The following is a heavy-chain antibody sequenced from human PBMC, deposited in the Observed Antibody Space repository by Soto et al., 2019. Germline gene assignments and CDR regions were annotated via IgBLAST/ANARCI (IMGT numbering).Heavy chain of an antibody. V-gene: IGHV3-21*01. CDR3: GRGWGRQGVW. D-gene: IGHD3-16*01. CDR1: GFTFSSYS. J-gene: IGHJ4*02. Sequence: EVQLVESGGGLVKPGGSLRLSCAASGFTFSSYSMNWVRQAPGKGLEWVSSISSSSSYIYYADSVKGRFTISRDNAKNSLYRQMNSRRAEDTAVYYCGRGWGRQGVWWGQGTLVTVSS. CDR2: ISSSSSYI.